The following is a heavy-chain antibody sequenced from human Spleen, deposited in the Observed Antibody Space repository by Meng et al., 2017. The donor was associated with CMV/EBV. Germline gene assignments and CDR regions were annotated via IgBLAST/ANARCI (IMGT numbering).Heavy chain of an antibody. CDR3: ARTSTYCTATSCYTDYFDY. J-gene: IGHJ4*02. Sequence: SETLSLTCGIYGGSFSDYYWSWIRQPPGQGLGWIGEINHRGNTNYNPSLKSRVTMSVDTSKNQFSLKLSSVIAADTAVYYCARTSTYCTATSCYTDYFDYWGQGTLVTVSS. CDR1: GGSFSDYY. CDR2: INHRGNT. D-gene: IGHD2-2*02. V-gene: IGHV4-34*01.